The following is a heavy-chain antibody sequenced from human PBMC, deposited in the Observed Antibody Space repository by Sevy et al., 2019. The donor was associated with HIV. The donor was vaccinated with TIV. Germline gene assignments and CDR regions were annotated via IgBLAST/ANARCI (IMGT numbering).Heavy chain of an antibody. J-gene: IGHJ4*02. D-gene: IGHD2-2*01. Sequence: SETLSLTCTVSGGSISSGNYYWSWIRQPAGKGLEWIGRIYTSGRTNYNPSLKSRVTISVDTSKNQLSLKLSSVTAADTAVYYCARESGDCSSTSCYEGVFDYWGQGTLVTVSS. CDR1: GGSISSGNYY. CDR2: IYTSGRT. CDR3: ARESGDCSSTSCYEGVFDY. V-gene: IGHV4-61*02.